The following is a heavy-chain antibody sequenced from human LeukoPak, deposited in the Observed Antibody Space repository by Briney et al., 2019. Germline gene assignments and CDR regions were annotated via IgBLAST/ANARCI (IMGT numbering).Heavy chain of an antibody. J-gene: IGHJ4*02. CDR2: IIPIFGTA. CDR3: ASGEPYSGSYGDY. Sequence: VASVKVSCKASGGTFSSYAISWVRQAPGQGLEWMGRIIPIFGTANYAQKFQGRVTITTDESTSTAYMELSSLRSEDTAVYYCASGEPYSGSYGDYWGQGTLVTVSS. D-gene: IGHD1-26*01. V-gene: IGHV1-69*05. CDR1: GGTFSSYA.